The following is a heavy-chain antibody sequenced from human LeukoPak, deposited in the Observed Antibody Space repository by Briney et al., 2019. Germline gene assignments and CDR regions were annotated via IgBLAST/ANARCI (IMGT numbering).Heavy chain of an antibody. D-gene: IGHD3-10*01. CDR2: INHSGST. CDR1: GGSFSGYY. V-gene: IGHV4-34*01. J-gene: IGHJ4*02. CDR3: ARSRVLWFGELLQGIYDY. Sequence: PSETLSLTCAVYGGSFSGYYWSWIRQPPGKGLEWIGEINHSGSTNYNPSLKSRVTISVDTSKNQFSLKLSSVTAADTAVYYCARSRVLWFGELLQGIYDYWGQGTLVTVSS.